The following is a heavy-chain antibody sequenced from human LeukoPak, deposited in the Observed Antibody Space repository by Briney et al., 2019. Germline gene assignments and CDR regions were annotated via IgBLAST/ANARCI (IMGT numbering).Heavy chain of an antibody. D-gene: IGHD6-19*01. CDR1: GGSISSYY. CDR2: IYYSGST. J-gene: IGHJ4*02. CDR3: ARGHSSGWYYLDY. V-gene: IGHV4-59*08. Sequence: SETLSPTCTVSGGSISSYYWSWIRQPPGKGLEWIGYIYYSGSTNYNPSLKSRVTISVDTSKNQFSLKLSSVTAADTAVYYCARGHSSGWYYLDYWGQGTLVTVSS.